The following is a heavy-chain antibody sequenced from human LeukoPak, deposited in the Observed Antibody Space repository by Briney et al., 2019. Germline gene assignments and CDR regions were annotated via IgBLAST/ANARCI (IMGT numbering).Heavy chain of an antibody. CDR2: IIPIFGTA. J-gene: IGHJ4*02. Sequence: ASVKFSCKASGGTFNSYAISWVRQAHGQGLEWMGGIIPIFGTANYAQKFQGRVTITTDESTSTAYMELSSLRSEDTAVYYCARSYYDRPYYFDYWGQGTLVTVSS. CDR1: GGTFNSYA. CDR3: ARSYYDRPYYFDY. V-gene: IGHV1-69*05. D-gene: IGHD3-22*01.